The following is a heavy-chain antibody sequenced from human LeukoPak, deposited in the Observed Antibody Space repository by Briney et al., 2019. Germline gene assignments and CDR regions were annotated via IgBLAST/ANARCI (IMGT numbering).Heavy chain of an antibody. CDR1: GFTFSSYG. CDR3: ARVIGGDSRGWFDP. D-gene: IGHD2-21*02. V-gene: IGHV3-23*01. J-gene: IGHJ5*02. CDR2: ISGSGGST. Sequence: GGSLRLSCAASGFTFSSYGMSWVRQAPGKGLEWVSAISGSGGSTYYADSVKGRFTISRDNSKNTLYLQMSSLRAEDTAVYYCARVIGGDSRGWFDPWGQGTLVTVSS.